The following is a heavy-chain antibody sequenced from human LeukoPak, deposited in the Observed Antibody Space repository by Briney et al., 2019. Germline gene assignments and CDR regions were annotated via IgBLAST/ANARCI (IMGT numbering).Heavy chain of an antibody. J-gene: IGHJ4*02. CDR1: GGTFSSYT. D-gene: IGHD4-11*01. Sequence: GASVKVSCKASGGTFSSYTISWVRQAPGQGLERMGRIIPILGIANYAQKFQGRVTITADKSTSTAYMELSSLRSEDTAVYYCARDSNHRPFDYWGQGTLVTVSS. CDR3: ARDSNHRPFDY. CDR2: IIPILGIA. V-gene: IGHV1-69*04.